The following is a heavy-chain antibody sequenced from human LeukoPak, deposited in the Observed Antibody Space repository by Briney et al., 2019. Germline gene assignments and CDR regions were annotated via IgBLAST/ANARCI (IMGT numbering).Heavy chain of an antibody. Sequence: SETLSLTCTVSGGSISKYYWSWIRQPPGKGLEWIGYIYYSGSTNYNPSLKSRVTISVDTFKNQFSLKLSSVTAADTAVYYCASNYYDSSGLDYWGQGTLVTVSS. CDR3: ASNYYDSSGLDY. D-gene: IGHD3-22*01. V-gene: IGHV4-59*08. CDR1: GGSISKYY. J-gene: IGHJ4*02. CDR2: IYYSGST.